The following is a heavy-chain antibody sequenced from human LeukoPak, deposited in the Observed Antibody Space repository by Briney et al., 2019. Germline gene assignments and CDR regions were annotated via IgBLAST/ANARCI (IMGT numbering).Heavy chain of an antibody. CDR2: IYYSGST. D-gene: IGHD3-3*01. V-gene: IGHV4-59*01. Sequence: PSETLSLTCTVSGGSISSYYWSWIRQPPGKGLEWIGYIYYSGSTNYNPSLKSRVTISVDTSKNQFSLKLSSVTAADTAVYYCARTGYEIDLYYFDYWGQGTLVTVSS. CDR1: GGSISSYY. CDR3: ARTGYEIDLYYFDY. J-gene: IGHJ4*02.